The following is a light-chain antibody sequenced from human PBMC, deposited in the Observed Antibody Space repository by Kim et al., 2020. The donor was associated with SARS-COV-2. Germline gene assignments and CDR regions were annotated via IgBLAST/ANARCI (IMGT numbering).Light chain of an antibody. V-gene: IGKV2-24*01. CDR1: QSHVHSDGNTY. J-gene: IGKJ5*01. CDR2: KIS. Sequence: PAAISCRSSQSHVHSDGNTYLGWLQQRPGQPPRLLIYKISNRCGGGPDRCSGSGAGTDFALKSSRVEAEDVGVYYCMQATQVPRTFGRGTRLEIK. CDR3: MQATQVPRT.